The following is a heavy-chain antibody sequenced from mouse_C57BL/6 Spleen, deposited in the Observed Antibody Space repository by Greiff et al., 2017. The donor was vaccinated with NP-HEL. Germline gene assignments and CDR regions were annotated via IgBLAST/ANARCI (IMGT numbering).Heavy chain of an antibody. V-gene: IGHV1-50*01. CDR2: IDPSDSYT. CDR1: GYTFTSYW. D-gene: IGHD1-1*01. J-gene: IGHJ2*01. Sequence: QVQLQQPGAELVKPGASVKLSCKASGYTFTSYWMQWVKQRPGQGLEWIGEIDPSDSYTNYNQKFKGKATLPVATSSSTAYLQLRRLTSEDSSVYYCARERYYASDDWGKGTTLTVAA. CDR3: ARERYYASDD.